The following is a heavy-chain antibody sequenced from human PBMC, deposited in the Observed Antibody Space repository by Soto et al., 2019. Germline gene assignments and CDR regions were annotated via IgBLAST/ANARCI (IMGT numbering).Heavy chain of an antibody. V-gene: IGHV1-69*09. CDR3: AAPACAATWCSPSHNLDH. CDR2: INPLSGIP. D-gene: IGHD2-2*01. CDR1: GGTLVRHV. J-gene: IGHJ4*02. Sequence: QVQLVQSGAEVKKPESSVKVSCKTSGGTLVRHVISWVRQAPGQGPEWMGKINPLSGIPNYAQKFQDRVTFTADTDSSTAYMELSSLRSDDMAVYYCAAPACAATWCSPSHNLDHWGQGTLVTVSS.